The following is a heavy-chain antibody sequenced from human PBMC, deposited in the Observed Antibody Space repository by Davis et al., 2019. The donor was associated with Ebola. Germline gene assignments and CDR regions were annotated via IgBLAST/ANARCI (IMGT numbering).Heavy chain of an antibody. V-gene: IGHV3-74*01. CDR2: INSDGSNT. J-gene: IGHJ4*02. CDR3: EREAPLGYDERDRTY. Sequence: GESLKISCAASGFTLSSYWMHWVRQAPGKGLVWVSRINSDGSNTNYADSVKGRFTISRDNSKNTLYLQMDSLRAEDTAVYYCEREAPLGYDERDRTYWGQGTLVTVSS. CDR1: GFTLSSYW. D-gene: IGHD5-12*01.